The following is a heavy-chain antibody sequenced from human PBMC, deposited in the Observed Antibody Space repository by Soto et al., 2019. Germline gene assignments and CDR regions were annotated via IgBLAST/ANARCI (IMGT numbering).Heavy chain of an antibody. J-gene: IGHJ3*02. CDR3: ARRGIAGTAGDAFDI. CDR1: GYGFSIHW. CDR2: IYPGNSNT. V-gene: IGHV5-51*01. Sequence: PGESLTVSGKGSGYGFSIHWVAWLRQMPGKGLEWVGFIYPGNSNTMYSPSFQGHVTISADTALSTTYLQWDTLKPSDTAMYYCARRGIAGTAGDAFDIWGQGTVVTVSS. D-gene: IGHD1-7*01.